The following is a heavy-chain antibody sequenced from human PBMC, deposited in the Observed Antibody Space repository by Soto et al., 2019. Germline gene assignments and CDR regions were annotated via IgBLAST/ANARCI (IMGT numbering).Heavy chain of an antibody. D-gene: IGHD1-20*01. CDR2: ISSSSSYI. CDR3: ARDSSLQITGTTFDY. CDR1: GFTFSSYS. V-gene: IGHV3-21*01. Sequence: GGSLRLSCAASGFTFSSYSMNGVRQAPGKGLEWVSSISSSSSYIYYADSVKGRFTISRDNAKNSLYLQMNSLRAEDTAVYYCARDSSLQITGTTFDYWGQGTLVTVSS. J-gene: IGHJ4*02.